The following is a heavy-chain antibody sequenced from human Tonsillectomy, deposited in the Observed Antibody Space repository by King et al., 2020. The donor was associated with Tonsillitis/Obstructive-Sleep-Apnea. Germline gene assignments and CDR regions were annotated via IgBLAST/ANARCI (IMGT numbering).Heavy chain of an antibody. D-gene: IGHD3-3*01. CDR3: AKDFPGDYDFWRNYYYHGMDV. CDR1: GFTFSSYG. J-gene: IGHJ6*02. Sequence: VKLVESGGDVVQPGRSLRLSCAASGFTFSSYGMHWVRQAPGKGLEWVAVTSYDGSNKYYADSVKGRFTISRDNSKNTLYLQMNSLRAEDTAVYYCAKDFPGDYDFWRNYYYHGMDVWGQGTTVTVSS. CDR2: TSYDGSNK. V-gene: IGHV3-30*18.